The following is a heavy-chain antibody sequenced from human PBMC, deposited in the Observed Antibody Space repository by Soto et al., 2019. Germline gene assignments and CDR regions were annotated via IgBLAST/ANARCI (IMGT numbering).Heavy chain of an antibody. CDR1: GFTFSSYC. CDR3: ATQSGFGGVISPYFYTGV. Sequence: GGSLRLSCAASGFTFSSYCMSWVRQAPGKGLEWVANIKQDGSEKYYVDSVKGRFTISRDNAKNSLYLQMNSLRAEDTAVYYCATQSGFGGVISPYFYTGVWGKGTTVTVSS. V-gene: IGHV3-7*01. J-gene: IGHJ6*03. CDR2: IKQDGSEK. D-gene: IGHD3-3*01.